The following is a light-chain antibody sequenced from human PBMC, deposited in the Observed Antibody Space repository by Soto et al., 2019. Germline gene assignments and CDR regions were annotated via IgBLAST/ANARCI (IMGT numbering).Light chain of an antibody. V-gene: IGLV2-14*01. J-gene: IGLJ2*01. CDR2: DVS. Sequence: QSALTQPASVSGSPGQSITISCTGTSSDIGGYNYVAWYQQHPGKAPKLIIYDVSNRPSGVSNRFSGSKSGNTASLTISGLQAEDEAEYYCSSYTSTSTLGALGGGTKLTVL. CDR3: SSYTSTSTLGA. CDR1: SSDIGGYNY.